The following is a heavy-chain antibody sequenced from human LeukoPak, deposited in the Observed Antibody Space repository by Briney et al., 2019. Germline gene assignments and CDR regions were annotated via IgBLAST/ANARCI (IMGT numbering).Heavy chain of an antibody. J-gene: IGHJ4*02. CDR3: ARVSRWFGELPGLDS. CDR2: IHYSGST. V-gene: IGHV4-59*01. D-gene: IGHD3-10*01. Sequence: KPSETLSLTCNVSGGSISFYYWSWIRQPPGKGLEWIGNIHYSGSTIYSPSLKSRLTLSVDTSKNQFSLKLSSVTAADMAVYYCARVSRWFGELPGLDSWGQGTLVTVSS. CDR1: GGSISFYY.